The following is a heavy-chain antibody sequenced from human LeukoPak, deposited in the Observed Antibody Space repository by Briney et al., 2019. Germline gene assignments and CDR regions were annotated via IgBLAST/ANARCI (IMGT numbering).Heavy chain of an antibody. CDR1: GGSISSSSYY. Sequence: PSETLSLTCTVSGGSISSSSYYWGWIRQPPGKGLEWIGSIYYSGSTYYNPSLKSRVTISVDTSKNQFSLKLSSVTAADTAVYYCARAGPYDILTGHHHLIDYWGQGTLVTVSS. V-gene: IGHV4-39*07. CDR2: IYYSGST. CDR3: ARAGPYDILTGHHHLIDY. D-gene: IGHD3-9*01. J-gene: IGHJ4*02.